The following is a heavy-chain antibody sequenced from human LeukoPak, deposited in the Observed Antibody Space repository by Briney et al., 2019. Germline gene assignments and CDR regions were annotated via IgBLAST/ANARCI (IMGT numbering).Heavy chain of an antibody. V-gene: IGHV1-69*06. CDR2: IIPIFGTA. J-gene: IGHJ4*02. Sequence: SVKVSCKASGGTFSSYAISWVRQAPGQGLEWMGGIIPIFGTANYAQKFQGRVTITADKSTSTAYMELSSLRAEDTAVYYCAKDPHYDSSGWGYYFDYWGQGTLVTVSS. CDR3: AKDPHYDSSGWGYYFDY. D-gene: IGHD3-22*01. CDR1: GGTFSSYA.